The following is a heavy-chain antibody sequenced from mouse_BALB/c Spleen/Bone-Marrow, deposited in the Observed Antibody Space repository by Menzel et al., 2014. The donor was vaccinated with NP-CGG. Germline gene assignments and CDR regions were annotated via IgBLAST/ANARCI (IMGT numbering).Heavy chain of an antibody. CDR2: INPYNGDT. J-gene: IGHJ4*01. CDR3: ARGGLLRAMDY. D-gene: IGHD2-3*01. V-gene: IGHV1-20*02. Sequence: VQLQQPGPELVKPGASVKISCKASGYSFTGYFMNWVMQSHGKSLERIGRINPYNGDTFYNQKFKGKATLTVDKSSSTAHMELRSLASEDSAVYYCARGGLLRAMDYWGQGTSVTVSS. CDR1: GYSFTGYF.